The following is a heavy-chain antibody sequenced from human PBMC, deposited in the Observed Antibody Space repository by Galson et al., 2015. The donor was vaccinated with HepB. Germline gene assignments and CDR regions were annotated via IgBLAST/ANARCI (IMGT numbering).Heavy chain of an antibody. J-gene: IGHJ3*02. CDR1: GGSINYYY. V-gene: IGHV4-59*07. CDR2: IYYNGNT. Sequence: QVQLQESGPGLVKPSDTLSLTCTVSGGSINYYYWDWVRQPPGKGLEWIGYIYYNGNTHYNPSLKSRVTISLDTSKNQFSLKLSSVTAADTAVYYCARWNKPMDIWGQGTMVTVSS. D-gene: IGHD1-1*01. CDR3: ARWNKPMDI.